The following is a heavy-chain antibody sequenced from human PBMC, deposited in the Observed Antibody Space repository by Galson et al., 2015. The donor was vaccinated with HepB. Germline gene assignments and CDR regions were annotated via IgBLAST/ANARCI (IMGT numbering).Heavy chain of an antibody. V-gene: IGHV3-23*01. Sequence: SLRLSCAASGFTFSSLGMTWVRQAPGKGLECVSAIGVNPGNTDYADSVRGRFTISRDNSKNMLYLQMNNLRAEDTAVYYCAKGTTNIDYWGQGTPVTVSS. CDR3: AKGTTNIDY. CDR1: GFTFSSLG. J-gene: IGHJ4*02. D-gene: IGHD1-1*01. CDR2: IGVNPGNT.